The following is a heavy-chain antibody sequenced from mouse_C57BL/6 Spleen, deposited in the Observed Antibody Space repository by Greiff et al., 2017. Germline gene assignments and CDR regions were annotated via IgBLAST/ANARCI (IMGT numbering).Heavy chain of an antibody. V-gene: IGHV1-85*01. Sequence: QVQLQQSGPELVKPGASVKLSCKASGYTFTSYDINWVKQRPGQGLEWIGWIYPRDGSTKYNEKVQGKATLTVDTCSSTAYMELHSLTSEDSAVSCCARWGTSRWDRPLFVLWGQGTTLTVSS. CDR2: IYPRDGST. CDR1: GYTFTSYD. CDR3: ARWGTSRWDRPLFVL. J-gene: IGHJ2*01. D-gene: IGHD2-14*01.